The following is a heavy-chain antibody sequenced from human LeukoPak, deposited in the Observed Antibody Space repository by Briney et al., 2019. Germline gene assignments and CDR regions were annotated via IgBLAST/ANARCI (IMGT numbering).Heavy chain of an antibody. D-gene: IGHD3-10*01. J-gene: IGHJ5*02. CDR1: GGTFSSYA. Sequence: SVKVSCKASGGTFSSYAISWVRQAPGQGLEWMGRIIPILCIANYAQKFQGRVTITADKSTSTAYMELSSLRSEDTAVYYCARDPGNYGSGSYRTKNWFDPWGQGTLVTVSS. CDR3: ARDPGNYGSGSYRTKNWFDP. CDR2: IIPILCIA. V-gene: IGHV1-69*10.